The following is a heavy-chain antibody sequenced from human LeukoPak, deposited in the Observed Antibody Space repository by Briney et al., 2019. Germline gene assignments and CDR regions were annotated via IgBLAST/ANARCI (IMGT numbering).Heavy chain of an antibody. CDR3: ARDRTAAAAPAGDP. D-gene: IGHD6-13*01. J-gene: IGHJ5*02. CDR1: GGSISSSSYY. V-gene: IGHV4-39*07. CDR2: IYYSGST. Sequence: SETLSLTSTVSGGSISSSSYYWGCIRQPPGRGLEWIGSIYYSGSTYYNPSLKRRVTISVYTSKNQFSLKLSSVTAADTAVYDCARDRTAAAAPAGDPWGQGTLVTVSS.